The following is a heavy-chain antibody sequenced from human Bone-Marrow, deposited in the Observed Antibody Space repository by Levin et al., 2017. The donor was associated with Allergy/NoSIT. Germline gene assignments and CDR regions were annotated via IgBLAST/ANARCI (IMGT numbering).Heavy chain of an antibody. CDR1: GFTFTSSA. Sequence: ASVKVSCKASGFTFTSSAMQWVRQARGQRLEWIGWIVVGSGNTNYAQKFQERVTITRDMSTSTAYMELSSLRSEDTAVYYCAAWGVVVAATRNAFDIWGQGTMVTVSS. CDR3: AAWGVVVAATRNAFDI. V-gene: IGHV1-58*02. D-gene: IGHD2-15*01. J-gene: IGHJ3*02. CDR2: IVVGSGNT.